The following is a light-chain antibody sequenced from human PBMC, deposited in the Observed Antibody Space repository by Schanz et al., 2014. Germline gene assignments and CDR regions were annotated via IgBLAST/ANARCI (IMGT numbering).Light chain of an antibody. CDR2: GAS. V-gene: IGKV3-15*01. J-gene: IGKJ1*01. CDR3: HQYGTSWWT. CDR1: QSVSTS. Sequence: EIVMMQSPATLSVSPGERVTLSCRASQSVSTSLAWYQQKPGQAPRLLIYGASTRATGIPARFSGSGSGTEFTLTISSLQSEDFAVYYCHQYGTSWWTFGQGTKVEVK.